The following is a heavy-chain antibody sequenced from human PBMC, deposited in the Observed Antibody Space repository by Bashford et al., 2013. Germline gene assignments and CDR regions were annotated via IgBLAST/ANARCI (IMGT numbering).Heavy chain of an antibody. CDR3: ALGGSGNYYSYSDY. V-gene: IGHV5-51*01. Sequence: GESLKISCKGSGYSFTNYWIGWVRQKPGKGLEWMGIIYPGDSETKYSPSFQGQVTMSVDKSINTTYLQWSSLEASDTAMYYCALGGSGNYYSYSDYWGQGTLVTVSS. CDR1: GYSFTNYW. D-gene: IGHD3-10*01. CDR2: IYPGDSET. J-gene: IGHJ4*02.